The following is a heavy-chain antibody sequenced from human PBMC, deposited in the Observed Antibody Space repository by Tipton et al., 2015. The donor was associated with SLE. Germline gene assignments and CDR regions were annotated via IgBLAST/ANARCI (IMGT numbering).Heavy chain of an antibody. CDR3: TTSYDYVWGSWRDY. Sequence: SLRLSCAASGFTFSGSAKHWVRQASGKGLEWVGRIRSKANSYATAYAASVKGRFTISRDDSKNTAYLQMNSLKTEDTAVYYCTTSYDYVWGSWRDYWGQGTLVTVSS. D-gene: IGHD3-16*01. J-gene: IGHJ4*02. V-gene: IGHV3-73*01. CDR2: IRSKANSYAT. CDR1: GFTFSGSA.